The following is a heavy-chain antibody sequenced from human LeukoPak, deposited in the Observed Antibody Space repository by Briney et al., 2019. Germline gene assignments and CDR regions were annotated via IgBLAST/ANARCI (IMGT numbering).Heavy chain of an antibody. CDR2: LHSGGDT. Sequence: GGSLRLSCAVSGFNVRSNYMTWVRQAPGKGLEWVSVLHSGGDTYYADSVRGRFTISRDNSENMLFLQMNGLRADDSTIYYCARGKVYYYYDYWGQGTLVTVSS. J-gene: IGHJ4*02. CDR3: ARGKVYYYYDY. V-gene: IGHV3-53*01. CDR1: GFNVRSNY. D-gene: IGHD5/OR15-5a*01.